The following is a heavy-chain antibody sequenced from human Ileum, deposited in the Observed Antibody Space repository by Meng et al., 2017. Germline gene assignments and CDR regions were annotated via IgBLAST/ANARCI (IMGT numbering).Heavy chain of an antibody. D-gene: IGHD3-22*01. CDR3: ARDRDSSGYYPY. Sequence: QLQLQESGPGLVKPSETLSLMCTVSGGSISSGDYYWSWIRQPPGKGLEWIGYIYYSGSTYYNPSLKSRLTISVDTSKNQFSLKLSSVTAADTAVYYCARDRDSSGYYPYWGQGTLVTVSS. V-gene: IGHV4-30-4*01. J-gene: IGHJ4*02. CDR2: IYYSGST. CDR1: GGSISSGDYY.